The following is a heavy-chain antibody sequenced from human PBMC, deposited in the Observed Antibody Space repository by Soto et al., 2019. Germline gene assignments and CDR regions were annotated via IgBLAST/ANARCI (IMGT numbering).Heavy chain of an antibody. CDR3: TRDLGGSSGYDYYYYYYMDV. V-gene: IGHV3-49*04. J-gene: IGHJ6*03. Sequence: GGSLRLSCTASGFTFGDYAMSWVRQAPGKGLEWVGFIRSKAYGGTTEYAASVKGRFTISRDDSKSIAYLQMNSLKTEDTAVYYCTRDLGGSSGYDYYYYYYMDVWGKGTTVTVSS. D-gene: IGHD5-12*01. CDR2: IRSKAYGGTT. CDR1: GFTFGDYA.